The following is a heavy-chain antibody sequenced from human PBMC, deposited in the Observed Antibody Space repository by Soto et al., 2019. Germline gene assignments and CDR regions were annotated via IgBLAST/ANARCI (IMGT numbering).Heavy chain of an antibody. Sequence: QLHLVQSGAVVKKPGASVTVSCSASGYPVTAYYMHWVRQAPGRGLEWMGGINPATGAAKYTQTFQGRVTMTRDTSTSTVFMELGGRTSEDTAVFYCARGGGVGVAGSAAFEMWGQGTLVTVSS. CDR2: INPATGAA. D-gene: IGHD3-3*01. CDR3: ARGGGVGVAGSAAFEM. CDR1: GYPVTAYY. V-gene: IGHV1-2*02. J-gene: IGHJ3*02.